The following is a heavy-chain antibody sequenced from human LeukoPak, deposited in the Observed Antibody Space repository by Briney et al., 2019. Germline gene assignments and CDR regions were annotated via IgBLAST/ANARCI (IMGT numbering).Heavy chain of an antibody. CDR2: IHHSGAT. V-gene: IGHV4-59*01. CDR3: ARSSAHSYGDFHF. J-gene: IGHJ4*02. D-gene: IGHD5-18*01. Sequence: SETLSLTCSVLGVSITTNYWSWIRQPPGKGLEWLGYIHHSGATSYNPSLKSRGTMSLDTSNNQFSLKVTSVTAADTAVYYCARSSAHSYGDFHFWGQGNLVTVSS. CDR1: GVSITTNY.